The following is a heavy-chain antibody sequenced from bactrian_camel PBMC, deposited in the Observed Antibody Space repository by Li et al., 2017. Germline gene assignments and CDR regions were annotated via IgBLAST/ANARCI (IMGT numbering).Heavy chain of an antibody. CDR2: IDDHGRT. CDR1: GMIYGMNC. CDR3: AADVDPCVVVSDTFIKIGI. J-gene: IGHJ6*01. D-gene: IGHD2*01. V-gene: IGHV3S53*01. Sequence: HVQLVESGGGLVQPGGSLRLSCVASGMIYGMNCLGWFRQVPGKEREAIAFIDDHGRTSYADSVKGRFTISRDNSENTLYLQMNALSPEDTAMYYCAADVDPCVVVSDTFIKIGIWSQGTQVTV.